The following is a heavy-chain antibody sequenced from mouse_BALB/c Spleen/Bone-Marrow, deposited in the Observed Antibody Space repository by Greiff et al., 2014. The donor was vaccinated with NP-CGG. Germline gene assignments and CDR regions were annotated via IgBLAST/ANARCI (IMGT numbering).Heavy chain of an antibody. V-gene: IGHV1S81*02. CDR2: INPSNDGT. J-gene: IGHJ2*01. D-gene: IGHD2-4*01. Sequence: VQLQQSGAELVKPGASVKLSCKASGYTFTSYYMYWVKQRPGQGLEWIGEINPSNDGTNFNEKFKSKATLTVDKSSSTAYMQLSSLTSEDSAVYYCTRSTMITYFDYWGQGTTLTVSS. CDR1: GYTFTSYY. CDR3: TRSTMITYFDY.